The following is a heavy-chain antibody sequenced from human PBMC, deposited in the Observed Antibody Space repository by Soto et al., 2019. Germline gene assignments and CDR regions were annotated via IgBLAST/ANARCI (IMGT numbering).Heavy chain of an antibody. CDR3: AGAEGRYSGYDSPYYCFYGMDV. Sequence: QVQLVESGGGVVQPGRSLRLSCAASGFTFSSYGMHWVRQAPGKGLEWVAVIWYDGSNKYYADSVKGRFTISRDNSKNTLYLQMNSLRAEYTAVYYWAGAEGRYSGYDSPYYCFYGMDVWGQWTTVTVSS. CDR2: IWYDGSNK. CDR1: GFTFSSYG. J-gene: IGHJ6*02. V-gene: IGHV3-33*01. D-gene: IGHD5-12*01.